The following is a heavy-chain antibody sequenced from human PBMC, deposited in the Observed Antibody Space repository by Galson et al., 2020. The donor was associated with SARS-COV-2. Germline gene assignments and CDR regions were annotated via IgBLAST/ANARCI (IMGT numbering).Heavy chain of an antibody. CDR1: GGSIGSHY. CDR2: IYYTGTT. V-gene: IGHV4-59*11. J-gene: IGHJ4*02. CDR3: ARGSFSFDSDSLAY. D-gene: IGHD3-22*01. Sequence: SETLSLTCTVSGGSIGSHYWSWLRQPPGQGLEWIGYIYYTGTTNYNPSLKSRVTISVDTSKNQFSLKLSSVTAADTAIYYCARGSFSFDSDSLAYWGQGTLVTVSS.